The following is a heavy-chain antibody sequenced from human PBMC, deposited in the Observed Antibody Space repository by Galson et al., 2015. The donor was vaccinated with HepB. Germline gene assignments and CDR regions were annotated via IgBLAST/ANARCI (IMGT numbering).Heavy chain of an antibody. J-gene: IGHJ4*02. D-gene: IGHD2-2*01. Sequence: SLRLSCAASGFTFSSYAMSWVRQAPGKGLEWVSAISGSGGSTYYADSVKGRFTISRDNSKNTLYLQMNSLRAEDTAVYYCAKGQRGYQLLGGSSFDYWGQGTLVTVSS. CDR1: GFTFSSYA. CDR2: ISGSGGST. CDR3: AKGQRGYQLLGGSSFDY. V-gene: IGHV3-23*01.